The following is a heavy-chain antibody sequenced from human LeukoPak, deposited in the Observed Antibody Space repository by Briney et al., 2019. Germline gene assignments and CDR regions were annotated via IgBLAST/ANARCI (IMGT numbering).Heavy chain of an antibody. D-gene: IGHD3-9*01. Sequence: GGSLRLSCAASGFSFSSYAMSWVRQAPGKGLEWVSAISGSGGSTYHADSVKGRFTISRDNSKNTLYLQMNSLRAEDTAVYYCANALTYYDILTGYYTGFFDYWGQGTLVTVSS. CDR2: ISGSGGST. CDR1: GFSFSSYA. CDR3: ANALTYYDILTGYYTGFFDY. V-gene: IGHV3-23*01. J-gene: IGHJ4*02.